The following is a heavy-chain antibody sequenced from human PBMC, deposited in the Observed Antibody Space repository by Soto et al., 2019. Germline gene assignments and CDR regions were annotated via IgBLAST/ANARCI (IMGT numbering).Heavy chain of an antibody. CDR3: ASTARLVDYYYYYMDV. Sequence: QVQLVQSGAEVKKPGASVKVSCKASGYTFTSYGISWVRQAPGQGLEWMGWISAYNGNTNYAQKLQGRVTMTTDTSTSTAYMELGSLRSDDTAVYYCASTARLVDYYYYYMDVRGKGTTVTVSS. V-gene: IGHV1-18*01. CDR1: GYTFTSYG. D-gene: IGHD6-25*01. CDR2: ISAYNGNT. J-gene: IGHJ6*03.